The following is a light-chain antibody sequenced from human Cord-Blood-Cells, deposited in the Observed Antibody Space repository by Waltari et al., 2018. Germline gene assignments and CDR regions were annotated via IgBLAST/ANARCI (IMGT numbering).Light chain of an antibody. CDR3: AAWDDSLSGAV. V-gene: IGLV1-47*01. CDR2: RNN. CDR1: SSNIGSNY. Sequence: QSVLTQPPSASGTPGQRVTIPCSGRSSNIGSNYVYWYQQLPGTAPKLLIYRNNQRPSGVPDRFSGSKSGTSASLAISGLRSEDEADYYCAAWDDSLSGAVFGGGTQLTVL. J-gene: IGLJ7*01.